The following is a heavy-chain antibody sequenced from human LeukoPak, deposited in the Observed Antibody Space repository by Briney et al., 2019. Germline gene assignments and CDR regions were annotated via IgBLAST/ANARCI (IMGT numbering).Heavy chain of an antibody. V-gene: IGHV5-51*01. CDR1: GYSFTSYW. J-gene: IGHJ4*02. D-gene: IGHD6-13*01. CDR2: IYPGDSDT. CDR3: ARLQYSSGWYAPLLPFDY. Sequence: GESLKISCKGSGYSFTSYWIGWVRQMPGKGLEWMGIIYPGDSDTRYSPSFQGQVTISADKSISTAYLQWSSLKASDTAMYYCARLQYSSGWYAPLLPFDYWGQGTLVTVSS.